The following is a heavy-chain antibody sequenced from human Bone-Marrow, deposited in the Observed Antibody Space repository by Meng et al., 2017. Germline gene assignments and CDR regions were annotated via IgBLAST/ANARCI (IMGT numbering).Heavy chain of an antibody. V-gene: IGHV3-21*01. D-gene: IGHD4-23*01. CDR1: GFTFSSYS. J-gene: IGHJ4*02. Sequence: GESLKISCAASGFTFSSYSMNWVRQAPGKGLEWVSSISSSSSYIYYADSVKGRFTISRDNAKNSLYLQMNSLRAEDTAVYYCARGTQYGGHYWGQGTLVTVSS. CDR3: ARGTQYGGHY. CDR2: ISSSSSYI.